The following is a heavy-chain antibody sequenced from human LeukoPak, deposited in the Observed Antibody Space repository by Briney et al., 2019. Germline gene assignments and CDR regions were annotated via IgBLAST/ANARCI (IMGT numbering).Heavy chain of an antibody. CDR1: GFTFSSFA. V-gene: IGHV3-64D*09. Sequence: GGSLRLSCSASGFTFSSFAMHWVRQAPGKGLEYVAALSRNGGSTYYADSVKGRFTISRDNSKSTLYLQMSSLRAEDTAVYLCVKDLRSDFMGVLSRYLSYWGQGTLVTVSS. D-gene: IGHD2/OR15-2a*01. J-gene: IGHJ4*02. CDR2: LSRNGGST. CDR3: VKDLRSDFMGVLSRYLSY.